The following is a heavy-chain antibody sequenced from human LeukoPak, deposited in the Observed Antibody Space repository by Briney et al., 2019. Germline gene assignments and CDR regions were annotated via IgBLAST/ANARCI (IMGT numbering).Heavy chain of an antibody. CDR1: GYTFTGYY. D-gene: IGHD3-10*01. Sequence: ASVKVSCKASGYTFTGYYMHWVRQAPGQGLEWMGWINPNSGGTNYAQKFQGRVTMTRDTSISTAYMELSSLKSDDTAVYYCATSRRAAMVDYGSGFDYWGQGTLVTVSS. J-gene: IGHJ4*02. V-gene: IGHV1-2*02. CDR3: ATSRRAAMVDYGSGFDY. CDR2: INPNSGGT.